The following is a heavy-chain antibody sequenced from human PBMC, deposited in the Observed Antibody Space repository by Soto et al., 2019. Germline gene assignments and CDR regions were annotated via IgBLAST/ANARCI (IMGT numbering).Heavy chain of an antibody. J-gene: IGHJ4*02. Sequence: PGGSLRLSCAASGFTFSSYWMSWVRQAPGKGLEWVANIKQDGSEKYYVDSVKGRFTISRDNAKNSLYLQMNSLRAEDTAVYYCARDVERAVDTAMVTGGYGYWGQGTLVTVSS. D-gene: IGHD5-18*01. CDR3: ARDVERAVDTAMVTGGYGY. CDR1: GFTFSSYW. V-gene: IGHV3-7*01. CDR2: IKQDGSEK.